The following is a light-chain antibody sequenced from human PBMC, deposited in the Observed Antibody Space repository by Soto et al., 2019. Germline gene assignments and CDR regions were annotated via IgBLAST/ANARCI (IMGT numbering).Light chain of an antibody. CDR2: WAS. Sequence: DIVMTQSPDSLAVSLGARATINCKSSQSVLYSSNNKNYLAWYQQNPRQPPKLLIYWASTRESGVPDRFSGSGSGTDFTLTISSLQAEDVAVYYCQQYYSTPLAFGQGTKVEIK. J-gene: IGKJ1*01. V-gene: IGKV4-1*01. CDR1: QSVLYSSNNKNY. CDR3: QQYYSTPLA.